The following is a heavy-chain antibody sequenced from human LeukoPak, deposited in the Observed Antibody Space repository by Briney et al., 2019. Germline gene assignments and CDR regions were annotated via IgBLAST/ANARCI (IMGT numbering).Heavy chain of an antibody. CDR2: ISSSSSYI. V-gene: IGHV3-21*01. CDR1: GFTFSSYS. J-gene: IGHJ4*02. Sequence: PGGSLRLSCAASGFTFSSYSMNWVRQAPGKGLEWVSSISSSSSYIYYADSVKGRFTISRDNAKNSLYLQMNSLRAEDTAVYYCARPLLMSSGSYFFDYWGQGTLATVSS. D-gene: IGHD3-10*01. CDR3: ARPLLMSSGSYFFDY.